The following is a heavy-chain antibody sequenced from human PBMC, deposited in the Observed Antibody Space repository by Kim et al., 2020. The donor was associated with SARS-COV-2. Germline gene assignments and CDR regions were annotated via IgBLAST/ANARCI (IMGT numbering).Heavy chain of an antibody. J-gene: IGHJ4*02. V-gene: IGHV1-18*01. CDR3: ARRNWFGELLYYDY. D-gene: IGHD3-10*01. Sequence: YAEKFQGRVTVTTDTATSTAYLELRNLRSDDTAVYYCARRNWFGELLYYDYWGQGTLVTVSS.